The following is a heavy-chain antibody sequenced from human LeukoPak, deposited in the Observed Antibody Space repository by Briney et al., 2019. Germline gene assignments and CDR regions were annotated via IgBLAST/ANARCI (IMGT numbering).Heavy chain of an antibody. Sequence: SETLSLTCAVSGGSISGSTYYWGWIRQPPGKGPEWIGSLYSTGSTYYNPSLKSRVTISVDTSKNDFSLKLSSVTAAGTAIYYCARRQWLVSSNYFDYWGQGSLVTVSS. J-gene: IGHJ4*02. CDR3: ARRQWLVSSNYFDY. CDR1: GGSISGSTYY. CDR2: LYSTGST. D-gene: IGHD6-19*01. V-gene: IGHV4-39*02.